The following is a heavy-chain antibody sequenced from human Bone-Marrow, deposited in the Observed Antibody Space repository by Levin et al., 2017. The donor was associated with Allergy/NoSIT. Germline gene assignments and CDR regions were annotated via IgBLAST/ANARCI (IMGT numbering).Heavy chain of an antibody. CDR3: TTEEIVGEYVWGTYRTDALDI. D-gene: IGHD3-16*01. CDR2: IKSKTYGETT. J-gene: IGHJ3*02. Sequence: GGSLRLSCVASGFSFNNAWMTWVRQAPGKGLEWVGRIKSKTYGETTHYAAPVKGRFTISRDDSKHTLYLQINSLKTEDTAVYYCTTEEIVGEYVWGTYRTDALDIWGQGIMVTVSS. V-gene: IGHV3-15*01. CDR1: GFSFNNAW.